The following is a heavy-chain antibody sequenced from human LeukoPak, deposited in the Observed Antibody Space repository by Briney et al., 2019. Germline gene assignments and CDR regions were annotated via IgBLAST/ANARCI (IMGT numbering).Heavy chain of an antibody. CDR3: ATDPMGDYHPHY. CDR2: FDPEDGET. CDR1: GYTLTELS. J-gene: IGHJ4*02. Sequence: ASVKVSCKVSGYTLTELSMHWVRQAPGKGLEWMGGFDPEDGETIYAQKFQGRVTMTEDTSTDTAYMELSSLRSEHTAVYYCATDPMGDYHPHYWGQGTLVTVSS. V-gene: IGHV1-24*01. D-gene: IGHD4-17*01.